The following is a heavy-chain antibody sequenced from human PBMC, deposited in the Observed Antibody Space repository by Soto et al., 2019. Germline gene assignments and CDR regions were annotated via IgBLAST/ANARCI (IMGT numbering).Heavy chain of an antibody. Sequence: GGSLRLSCAASGFTFSSYAMSWVRQAPGKGLEWVSAISGSGGSTYYADSVKGRFTISRDNSKNTLYLQMNSLRAEDTAVYYCAKSGNTITMIVVVITGSYYGMDVWGQGTTVTVSS. V-gene: IGHV3-23*01. CDR2: ISGSGGST. D-gene: IGHD3-22*01. CDR1: GFTFSSYA. J-gene: IGHJ6*02. CDR3: AKSGNTITMIVVVITGSYYGMDV.